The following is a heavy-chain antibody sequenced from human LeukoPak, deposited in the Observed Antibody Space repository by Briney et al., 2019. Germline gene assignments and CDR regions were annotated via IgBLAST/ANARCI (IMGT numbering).Heavy chain of an antibody. V-gene: IGHV3-23*01. Sequence: GGSLRLSCAASGFTFSSSAMSWVRQAPGKGLEWVSAISGSGGSTYYADSVKGRFTISGDNSKNTLYLQMNSLRAEDTAVYYCAKEQGYYDSSGYYYSWSHAFDIWGQGTMVTVSS. J-gene: IGHJ3*02. CDR1: GFTFSSSA. CDR3: AKEQGYYDSSGYYYSWSHAFDI. D-gene: IGHD3-22*01. CDR2: ISGSGGST.